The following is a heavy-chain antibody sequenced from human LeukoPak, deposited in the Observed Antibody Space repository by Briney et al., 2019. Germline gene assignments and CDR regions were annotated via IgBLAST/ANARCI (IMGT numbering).Heavy chain of an antibody. CDR1: GFTFSSYE. CDR3: ARENGDYPFDY. Sequence: PGGSLRLSCAASGFTFSSYEMNWVRQAPGKGLEWISYISSSGSTIYYADSVKGRFTISRDNAKNSLYLQMNSLRAEDTAVYYCARENGDYPFDYWGQGTLVTVSS. V-gene: IGHV3-48*03. D-gene: IGHD4-17*01. J-gene: IGHJ4*02. CDR2: ISSSGSTI.